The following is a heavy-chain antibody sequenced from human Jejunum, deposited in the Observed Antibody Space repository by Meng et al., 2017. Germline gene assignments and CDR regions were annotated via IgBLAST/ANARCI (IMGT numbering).Heavy chain of an antibody. CDR3: ARFDISTAGRGDY. CDR2: IFHSGST. J-gene: IGHJ4*02. D-gene: IGHD6-13*01. V-gene: IGHV4-4*02. CDR1: GGSITSSNW. Sequence: QVHVEEAGPGRGKPSGTLSLTFAGSGGSITSSNWWSWVRQPPGKGLEWIGEIFHSGSTNYNPPLKSRATISVDKSKNQFSLKVTSVTAADTATYYCARFDISTAGRGDYWGQGILVTVSS.